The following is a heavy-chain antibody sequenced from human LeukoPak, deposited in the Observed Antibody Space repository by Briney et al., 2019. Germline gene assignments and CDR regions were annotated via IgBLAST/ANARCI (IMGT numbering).Heavy chain of an antibody. J-gene: IGHJ4*02. V-gene: IGHV4-59*01. CDR2: FSYSGNT. CDR3: ARASGSTVVNQSFDY. Sequence: SETQSLTCTVSGGSISSSYWSWLRQPPGKGLEWIGHFSYSGNTKYNPSLKSRVTISVDTSKNQFSLKLNSVTAADTAVYYCARASGSTVVNQSFDYWGQGTLVTVSS. D-gene: IGHD4-23*01. CDR1: GGSISSSY.